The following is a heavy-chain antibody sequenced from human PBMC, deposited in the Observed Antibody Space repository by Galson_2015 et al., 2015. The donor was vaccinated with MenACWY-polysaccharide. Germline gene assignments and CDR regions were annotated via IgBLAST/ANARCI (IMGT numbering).Heavy chain of an antibody. CDR1: GFTFSSYS. CDR3: ARVLKGLVGATPDY. V-gene: IGHV3-48*02. CDR2: ISSGGTI. J-gene: IGHJ4*02. D-gene: IGHD1-26*01. Sequence: SLRLSCAASGFTFSSYSMNWVRQAPGKGLEWVSYISSGGTIYYADSVKGRFTISRDNAKNSMYLQMNNLRDDDKAVYYCARVLKGLVGATPDYWGQGTLVTVSS.